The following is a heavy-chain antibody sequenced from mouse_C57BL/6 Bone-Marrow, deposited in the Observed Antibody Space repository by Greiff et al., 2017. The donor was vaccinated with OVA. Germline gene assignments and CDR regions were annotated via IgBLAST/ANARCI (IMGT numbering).Heavy chain of an antibody. J-gene: IGHJ3*01. Sequence: EVKLVESGGGLVQSGRSLRLSCATSGFTFSDFYMEWVRQAPGQGLEWIAASRNTANDYTSEYSASVKGRFIVSTDTSKNFLYLQMNALRAEDTDIYYCASCSSYVGRFDYWGQGTLVTVSA. V-gene: IGHV7-1*01. CDR1: GFTFSDFY. D-gene: IGHD1-1*01. CDR3: ASCSSYVGRFDY. CDR2: SRNTANDYTS.